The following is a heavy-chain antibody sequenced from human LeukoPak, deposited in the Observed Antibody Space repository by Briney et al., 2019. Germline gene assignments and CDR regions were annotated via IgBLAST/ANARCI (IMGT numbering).Heavy chain of an antibody. CDR3: ARENNFGSGMDV. CDR2: IYSDGSI. CDR1: GFTVSRHS. D-gene: IGHD3-10*01. Sequence: GGSLRLSCAASGFTVSRHSMTWVRQAPDKGLQWVSVIYSDGSIYYADSVRGRFTIFRDNSKNTLYLQMNSLRADDTALYYCARENNFGSGMDVWGQGTTVTVSS. J-gene: IGHJ6*02. V-gene: IGHV3-53*01.